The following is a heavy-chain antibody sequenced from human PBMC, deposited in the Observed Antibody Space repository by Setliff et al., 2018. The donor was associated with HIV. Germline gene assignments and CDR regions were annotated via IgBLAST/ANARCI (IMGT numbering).Heavy chain of an antibody. CDR1: GGSISSGSYY. CDR2: IYTSGST. CDR3: ARTPKGDYGDYESVGYFDY. V-gene: IGHV4-61*02. Sequence: SETLSLTCNVSGGSISSGSYYWSWIRQPAGKGLEWIGRIYTSGSTNYNPSLKSRLTISVDTSKNQFSLKLSSVTAADTAVYYCARTPKGDYGDYESVGYFDYWGQGTLVTVSS. D-gene: IGHD4-17*01. J-gene: IGHJ4*02.